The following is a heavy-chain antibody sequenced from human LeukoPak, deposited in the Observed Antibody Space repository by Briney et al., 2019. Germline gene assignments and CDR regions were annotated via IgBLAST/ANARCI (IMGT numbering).Heavy chain of an antibody. Sequence: SSVKVPCKASGYTFPNYGITWVRQAPGQGFEWMGWISAYNGNTNYAQKLQGRVTMTTDTSTSTAYMELRSLRSDDTAVYYCARDHNTAMVTPGYWGQGTLVTVSS. CDR2: ISAYNGNT. V-gene: IGHV1-18*01. D-gene: IGHD5-18*01. CDR3: ARDHNTAMVTPGY. CDR1: GYTFPNYG. J-gene: IGHJ4*02.